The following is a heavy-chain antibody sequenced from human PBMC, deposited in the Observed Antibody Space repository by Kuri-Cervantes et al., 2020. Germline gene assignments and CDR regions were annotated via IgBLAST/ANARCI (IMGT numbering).Heavy chain of an antibody. CDR3: AREMTTVTTGGRAFDI. CDR2: INHSGST. D-gene: IGHD4-17*01. V-gene: IGHV4-34*01. Sequence: GSLRLSCAVYGGSFSGHYWTWIRQPPGKGLEWIGEINHSGSTNYNPSLKSRVTISVDTSKNQFSLKVNSVTAADTAVYYCAREMTTVTTGGRAFDIWGQGTMVTVSS. CDR1: GGSFSGHY. J-gene: IGHJ3*02.